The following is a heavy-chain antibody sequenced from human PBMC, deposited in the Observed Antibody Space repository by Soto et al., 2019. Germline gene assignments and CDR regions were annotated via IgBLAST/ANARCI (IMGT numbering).Heavy chain of an antibody. D-gene: IGHD6-19*01. CDR2: ISCCGGTA. Sequence: EVQLLESGGGLVRPAESLRLSCAASGFTFTKFAMSWVRQAPGEGLEWVSGISCCGGTASYEDSVKGRFTIARDDSKNTLYLQMNSLRVEDTAEYFCAKADGEQWLLPHLENWGRGTLVTVS. V-gene: IGHV3-23*01. CDR1: GFTFTKFA. CDR3: AKADGEQWLLPHLEN. J-gene: IGHJ4*02.